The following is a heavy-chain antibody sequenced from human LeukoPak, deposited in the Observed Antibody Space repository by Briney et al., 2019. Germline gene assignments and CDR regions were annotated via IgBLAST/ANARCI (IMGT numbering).Heavy chain of an antibody. J-gene: IGHJ6*02. V-gene: IGHV4-59*12. CDR2: IYYSGTT. CDR3: ARGAGGTMVRGPGMDV. D-gene: IGHD3-10*01. CDR1: GSSISSYY. Sequence: PSETLSLTCTVSGSSISSYYWSWIRQPPGKGLEWIGYIYYSGTTNYNPSLKSRVTISVDTSKNQFSLKLSSVTAADTAVYYCARGAGGTMVRGPGMDVWGQGTTVTVSS.